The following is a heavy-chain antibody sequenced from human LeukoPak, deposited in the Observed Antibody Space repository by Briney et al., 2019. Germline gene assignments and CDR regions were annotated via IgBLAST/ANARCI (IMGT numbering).Heavy chain of an antibody. CDR1: GFTFSNYA. D-gene: IGHD3-22*01. CDR2: VSGSGDRT. V-gene: IGHV3-23*01. J-gene: IGHJ5*02. Sequence: GGSLRLSCAASGFTFSNYAMSWVRQAPGKGLEWISAVSGSGDRTYYADSVKGRFTISRDNAKNSLYLQMNSLRAEDTAVYYCARNYDSSAYSVWFDPWGPGTLVTVSS. CDR3: ARNYDSSAYSVWFDP.